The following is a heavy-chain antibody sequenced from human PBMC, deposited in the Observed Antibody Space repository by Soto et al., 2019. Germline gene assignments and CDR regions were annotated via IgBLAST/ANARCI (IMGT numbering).Heavy chain of an antibody. CDR1: GGSISSYY. CDR2: IYSSGST. D-gene: IGHD1-1*01. J-gene: IGHJ4*02. CDR3: ARRYGYSFDY. Sequence: QVQLQESGPGLVKPSETLSLTCTVSGGSISSYYWSWIRQPPGKGLEWIGYIYSSGSTNYNPSLRSRVTISVDTSKNQFSLKLSSVPAADTAVYYCARRYGYSFDYWGQGTLVTVSS. V-gene: IGHV4-59*08.